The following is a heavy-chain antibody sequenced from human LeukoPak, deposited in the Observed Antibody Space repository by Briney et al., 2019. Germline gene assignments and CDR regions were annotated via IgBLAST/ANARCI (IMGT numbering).Heavy chain of an antibody. Sequence: SETLSLTCTVSGGSISSSNYFWSWIRQPPGQELEWIASIDYGGTTYYNPSLKSRVTISVDTSKNQFSLRLTSVTAADTAVYLCARYVVYGSGKYYFDYWGQGSLVSVSS. J-gene: IGHJ4*02. CDR3: ARYVVYGSGKYYFDY. V-gene: IGHV4-39*01. CDR1: GGSISSSNYF. D-gene: IGHD3-10*01. CDR2: IDYGGTT.